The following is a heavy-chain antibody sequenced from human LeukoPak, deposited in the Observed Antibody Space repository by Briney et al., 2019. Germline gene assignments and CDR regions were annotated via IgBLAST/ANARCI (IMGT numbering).Heavy chain of an antibody. CDR2: INPSGGST. D-gene: IGHD2-21*01. CDR3: ARALWLDAFDI. CDR1: GYTFTSYY. Sequence: ASVKVSCKASGYTFTSYYMHGVRQAPGQGLEWMGIINPSGGSTSYAQKFQGRVTMTRDTSTSTVYMELSSLRSEDTAVYYCARALWLDAFDIWGQGTMVTVPS. V-gene: IGHV1-46*01. J-gene: IGHJ3*02.